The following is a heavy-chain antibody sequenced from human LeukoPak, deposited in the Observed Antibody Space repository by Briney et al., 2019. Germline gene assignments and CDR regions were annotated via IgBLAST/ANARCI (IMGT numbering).Heavy chain of an antibody. CDR2: INHSGST. J-gene: IGHJ5*02. Sequence: PETLSLTCVVYGGSFSGYYWSWIRQPPGKRLEWIGEINHSGSTTYKPSLTSRVTISVDTSKNKSSLKRSSVTAADTAVYYCAKVAQRGYSDGNWFDPWGQGTLVTFSS. V-gene: IGHV4-34*01. CDR1: GGSFSGYY. CDR3: AKVAQRGYSDGNWFDP. D-gene: IGHD5-18*01.